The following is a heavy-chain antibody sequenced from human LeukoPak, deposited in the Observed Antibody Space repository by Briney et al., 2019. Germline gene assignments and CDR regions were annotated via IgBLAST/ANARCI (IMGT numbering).Heavy chain of an antibody. V-gene: IGHV3-7*01. J-gene: IGHJ4*02. D-gene: IGHD3-16*02. CDR2: IKQDGSEK. CDR1: GFTFSSYW. Sequence: GGSLRLSCAASGFTFSSYWMSWVRQAPGKGLEWVANIKQDGSEKYYVDSVKGRFTISRDNAKNSLYLQMNSLRAEDTAVYYCTRAEVYDYVWGSYRYTNFDYWGQGTLVTVSS. CDR3: TRAEVYDYVWGSYRYTNFDY.